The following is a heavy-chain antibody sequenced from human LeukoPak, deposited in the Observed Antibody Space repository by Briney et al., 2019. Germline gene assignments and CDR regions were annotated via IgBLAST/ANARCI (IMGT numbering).Heavy chain of an antibody. CDR3: XXERXXGMDX. CDR2: IYYSGST. V-gene: IGHV4-31*03. Sequence: SETLSLTCTVSGGSISSGGYYWSWIRQHPGKGLEWIGYIYYSGSTYYNPSLKSRVTISVDTSKNQFSLKLSSVTAADTAVYYCXXERXXGMDXXXXGTTXTXSX. CDR1: GGSISSGGYY. J-gene: IGHJ6*01. D-gene: IGHD1-1*01.